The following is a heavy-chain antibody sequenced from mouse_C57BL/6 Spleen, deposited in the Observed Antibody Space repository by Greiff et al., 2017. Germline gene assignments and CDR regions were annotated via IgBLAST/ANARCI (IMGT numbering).Heavy chain of an antibody. CDR1: GYAFSSYW. V-gene: IGHV1-80*01. J-gene: IGHJ4*01. CDR2: IYPGDGDT. CDR3: ARRWLLQDYAMDY. Sequence: VKLMESGAELVKPGASVKISCKASGYAFSSYWMNWVKQRPGKGLEWIGQIYPGDGDTNYNGKFKGKATLTADKSSSTAYMQLSSLTSEDSAVYFCARRWLLQDYAMDYWGQGTSVTVSS. D-gene: IGHD2-3*01.